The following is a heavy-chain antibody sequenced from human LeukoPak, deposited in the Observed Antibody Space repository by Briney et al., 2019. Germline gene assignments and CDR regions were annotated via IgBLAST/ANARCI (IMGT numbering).Heavy chain of an antibody. CDR1: GFTFSSYA. J-gene: IGHJ4*02. D-gene: IGHD6-19*01. CDR3: AKRSQWLVSPPDY. CDR2: ISGSGGST. Sequence: PGGSLRLSCEASGFTFSSYAMSWVRKAPGKGLEWVSAISGSGGSTYYADSVKGRFTISRDNSKNTLYLQMNSLRAEDTAVYYCAKRSQWLVSPPDYWGQGALVTVSS. V-gene: IGHV3-23*01.